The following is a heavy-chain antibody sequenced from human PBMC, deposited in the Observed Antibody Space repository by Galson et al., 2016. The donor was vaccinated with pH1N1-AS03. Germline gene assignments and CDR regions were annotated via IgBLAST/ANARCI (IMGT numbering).Heavy chain of an antibody. V-gene: IGHV4-39*07. J-gene: IGHJ5*02. CDR3: ARLRVARNWLDP. Sequence: SETLSLTCTVSGGSIGSEDFHWGWIRQPPGKGLEWIGLIYPSGSTYYSPSFQRRVSISVDTSKDQFSLRLFSVTAADTATYFCARLRVARNWLDPWGQGILVTVSS. CDR2: IYPSGST. D-gene: IGHD2-21*01. CDR1: GGSIGSEDFH.